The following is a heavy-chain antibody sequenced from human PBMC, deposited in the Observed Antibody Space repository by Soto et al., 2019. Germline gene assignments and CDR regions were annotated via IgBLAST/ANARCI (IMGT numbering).Heavy chain of an antibody. D-gene: IGHD6-19*01. J-gene: IGHJ4*02. CDR2: IDYSGST. CDR1: GGSVTSGSYY. CDR3: ARDQGIAVAVFDY. Sequence: QVQLQESGPGLVKPSETLSLTCTVSGGSVTSGSYYWSWLRQPPGKGLEWAGYIDYSGSTNYNTSLKSRVTISVAQSKNQISLKLGSVTAADTAVYYCARDQGIAVAVFDYWGQGTLVTVSS. V-gene: IGHV4-61*01.